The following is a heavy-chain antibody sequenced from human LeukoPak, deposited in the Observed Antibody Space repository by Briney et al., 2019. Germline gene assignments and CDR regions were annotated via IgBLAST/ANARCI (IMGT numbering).Heavy chain of an antibody. D-gene: IGHD1-26*01. CDR1: GFTFSSYA. CDR2: ISSSSSYI. CDR3: ARDPYGATPD. J-gene: IGHJ4*02. V-gene: IGHV3-21*01. Sequence: GGSLRLSCAASGFTFSSYAMSWVRQAPGKGLEWVSSISSSSSYIYYADSVKGRFTISRDNAKNSLYLQMNSLRAEDTAVYYCARDPYGATPDWGQGTLVTVSS.